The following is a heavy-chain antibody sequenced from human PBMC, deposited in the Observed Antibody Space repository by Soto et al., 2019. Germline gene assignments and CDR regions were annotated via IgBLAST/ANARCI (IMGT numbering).Heavy chain of an antibody. D-gene: IGHD3-3*01. CDR3: AKDYYDFWSGYFINGGYDY. CDR1: GFTFSSYA. Sequence: GGSLRLSCAASGFTFSSYAMSWVRQAPGKGLEWVSAISGSGGSTYYADSVKGRFTISRDNSKNTLYLQMNSLRAEDTAVYYCAKDYYDFWSGYFINGGYDYWGQGTLVTVSS. J-gene: IGHJ4*02. V-gene: IGHV3-23*01. CDR2: ISGSGGST.